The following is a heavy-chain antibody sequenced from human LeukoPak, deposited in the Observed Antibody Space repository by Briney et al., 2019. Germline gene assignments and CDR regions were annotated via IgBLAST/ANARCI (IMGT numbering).Heavy chain of an antibody. Sequence: GGSLRLSCAASGFTFDDYAMHWVRQAPGKGLEWVSLISWDGGSTYYADSVKGRFTISRDNSKNSLYLQMNSLRAEDTALYYCAKDIGPSPPAAGADYWGQGTLVTVSS. CDR2: ISWDGGST. D-gene: IGHD6-25*01. V-gene: IGHV3-43D*03. CDR3: AKDIGPSPPAAGADY. J-gene: IGHJ4*02. CDR1: GFTFDDYA.